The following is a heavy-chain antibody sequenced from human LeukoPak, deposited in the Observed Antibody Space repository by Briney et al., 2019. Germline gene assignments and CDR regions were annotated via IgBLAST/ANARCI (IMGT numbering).Heavy chain of an antibody. CDR3: ARVGYTSGWYFDY. CDR1: GFSFSVYS. J-gene: IGHJ4*02. V-gene: IGHV3-21*01. Sequence: TGGSLRLSCAASGFSFSVYSIDWVRQAPGKGLEWVSSISGSSRYIHHADSVKGLFTISRDNAKNSVFLQMNSLRAEDTAVYYCARVGYTSGWYFDYWGRGTLVTVSS. CDR2: ISGSSRYI. D-gene: IGHD6-19*01.